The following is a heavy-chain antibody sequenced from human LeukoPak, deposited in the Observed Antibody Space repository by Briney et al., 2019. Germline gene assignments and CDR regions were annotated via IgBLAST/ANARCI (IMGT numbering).Heavy chain of an antibody. D-gene: IGHD3-10*01. V-gene: IGHV4-34*01. CDR1: GGSFSGYY. Sequence: PSETLSLTCAVYGGSFSGYYWSWIRQPPGKGLEWIGEINHSGSTNYNPSLKSRVTISVDTSKNQFSLKLSSVTAADTAVYYCATGLRSPEVRGVTTRFDPWGQGTLVTVSS. CDR3: ATGLRSPEVRGVTTRFDP. J-gene: IGHJ5*02. CDR2: INHSGST.